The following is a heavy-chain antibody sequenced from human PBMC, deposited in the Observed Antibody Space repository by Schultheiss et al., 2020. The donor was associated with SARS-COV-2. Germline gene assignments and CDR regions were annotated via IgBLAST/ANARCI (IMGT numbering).Heavy chain of an antibody. J-gene: IGHJ6*02. D-gene: IGHD2-21*02. CDR3: ARDWPAYCGGDCYTNYGMDV. CDR1: GFTFSSYE. CDR2: ISSSGSAI. Sequence: GESLKISCSASGFTFSSYEMNWVRQAPGKGLEWVSYISSSGSAIYYADSVKGRFTISRDNSKNTLYLQMNSLRAEDTAVYYCARDWPAYCGGDCYTNYGMDVWGQGTTVTVSS. V-gene: IGHV3-48*03.